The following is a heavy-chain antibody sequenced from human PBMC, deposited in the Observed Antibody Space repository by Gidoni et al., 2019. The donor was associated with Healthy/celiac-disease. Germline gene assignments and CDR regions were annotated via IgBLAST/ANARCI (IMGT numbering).Heavy chain of an antibody. Sequence: QVQLVESGGGVVQPGRSLRLSCAASGFPFSSYGMHWVRQAPGKGLEWVAVISYDGSNKYYADSVKGRFTISRDNSKNTLYLQMNSLRAEDTAVYYCAKENPYDFWSGYYSNWFDPWGQGTLVTVSS. D-gene: IGHD3-3*01. CDR1: GFPFSSYG. V-gene: IGHV3-30*18. CDR2: ISYDGSNK. CDR3: AKENPYDFWSGYYSNWFDP. J-gene: IGHJ5*02.